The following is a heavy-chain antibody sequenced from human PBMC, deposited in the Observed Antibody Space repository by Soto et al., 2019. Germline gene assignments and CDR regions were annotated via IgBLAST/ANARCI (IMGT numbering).Heavy chain of an antibody. D-gene: IGHD2-15*01. Sequence: EVQLVESGGGLVQPGGSLRLSCAASGFTFSSYDMHWVRQATGKGLEWVSAIGTAGDTYYPGSVKGRFTISRENAKNSLYLQMNSLRAGDTAVYYCARGGYGSGGSCYGNDAFDIWGQGTMVTVSS. V-gene: IGHV3-13*04. CDR3: ARGGYGSGGSCYGNDAFDI. CDR2: IGTAGDT. CDR1: GFTFSSYD. J-gene: IGHJ3*02.